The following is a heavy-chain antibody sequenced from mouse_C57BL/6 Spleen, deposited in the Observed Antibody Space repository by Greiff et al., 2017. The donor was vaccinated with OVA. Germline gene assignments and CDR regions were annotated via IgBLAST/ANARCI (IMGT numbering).Heavy chain of an antibody. CDR3: AENYDYDDWCAY. CDR1: GYSITSGYY. J-gene: IGHJ3*01. Sequence: EVQLQESGPGLVKPSQSLSLTCSVTGYSITSGYYWNWIRQFPGNQLEWRGYISYDGSNNYNTSLKNRNSITLDTSKNQFFLKLNSVTTEDTATYYCAENYDYDDWCAYWGQGTLVTVSA. V-gene: IGHV3-6*01. CDR2: ISYDGSN. D-gene: IGHD2-4*01.